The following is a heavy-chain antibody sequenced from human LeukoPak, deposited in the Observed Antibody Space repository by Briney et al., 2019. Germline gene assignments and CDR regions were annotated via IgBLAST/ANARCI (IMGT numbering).Heavy chain of an antibody. CDR2: INNDGSTT. Sequence: PGGSLRLSCAVSGFTFSSYWVHWVRQAPGKGLVWVSRINNDGSTTSYADSVKGRFTISRDNAKNTLYLQMNSLGVEDTAVYYCARDHSSSAWGQGTLVTVSS. CDR3: ARDHSSSA. CDR1: GFTFSSYW. V-gene: IGHV3-74*01. J-gene: IGHJ5*02. D-gene: IGHD6-6*01.